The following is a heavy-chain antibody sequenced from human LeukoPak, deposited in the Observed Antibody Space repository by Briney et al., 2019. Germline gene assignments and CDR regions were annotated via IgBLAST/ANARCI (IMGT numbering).Heavy chain of an antibody. D-gene: IGHD3-10*01. CDR2: IYYSGST. J-gene: IGHJ6*02. V-gene: IGHV4-59*01. CDR3: ARVLGGSGSYSYYYGMDV. CDR1: GGSISIYY. Sequence: PSETLSLTCTVSGGSISIYYWSWIRQPPGKGLEWIGYIYYSGSTNYNPSLKSRVTISVDTSKNQFSLKLSSVTAADTAVYYCARVLGGSGSYSYYYGMDVWGQGTTVTVSS.